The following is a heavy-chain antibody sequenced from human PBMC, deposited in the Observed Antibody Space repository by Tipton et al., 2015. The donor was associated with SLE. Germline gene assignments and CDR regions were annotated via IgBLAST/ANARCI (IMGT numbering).Heavy chain of an antibody. J-gene: IGHJ6*02. CDR3: ARGYYYYGIEV. Sequence: TLSLTCAVSGGSISSGGYSWSWIRQPPGKGLEWIGYIYHSRSTYYNPSLKSRVTISVDTSKNQFSLKLSSVNAADTAVYDCARGYYYYGIEVWGQGTTVTVSS. CDR2: IYHSRST. CDR1: GGSISSGGYS. V-gene: IGHV4-30-2*01.